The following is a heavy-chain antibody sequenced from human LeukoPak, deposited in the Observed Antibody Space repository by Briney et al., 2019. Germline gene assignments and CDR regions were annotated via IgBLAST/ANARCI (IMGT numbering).Heavy chain of an antibody. CDR1: GGSFSGYY. V-gene: IGHV4-34*01. Sequence: PSETLSLTCAVYGGSFSGYYWSWIRQPPGKGLEWIGEINHSGSTNYNPSLKSRVTISVDTSKNQFSLKLSSVAAADTAVYYCARGSRPTTVTTGDPKKFDYWGQGTLVTVSS. CDR3: ARGSRPTTVTTGDPKKFDY. J-gene: IGHJ4*02. CDR2: INHSGST. D-gene: IGHD4-17*01.